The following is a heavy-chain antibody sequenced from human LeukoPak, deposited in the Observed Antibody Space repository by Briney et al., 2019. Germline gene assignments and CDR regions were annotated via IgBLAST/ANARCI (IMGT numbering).Heavy chain of an antibody. CDR2: MHPGNGNT. V-gene: IGHV1-2*02. CDR1: GYSFISNY. CDR3: AREGSYCVGGDCYSFDF. Sequence: ASVKVSFKGSGYSFISNYIQWVRQATGLGPEWMGWMHPGNGNTRYAEKFQGRVTMTRDTSINTAYMDLSNLRSDDTAVYYCAREGSYCVGGDCYSFDFWGQGTLITVSS. J-gene: IGHJ4*02. D-gene: IGHD2-21*02.